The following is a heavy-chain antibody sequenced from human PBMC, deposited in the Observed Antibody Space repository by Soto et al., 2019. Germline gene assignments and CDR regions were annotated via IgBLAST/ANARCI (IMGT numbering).Heavy chain of an antibody. J-gene: IGHJ3*02. V-gene: IGHV4-39*01. CDR1: GGSISSSSYY. CDR3: ARAYYYDSSGSYAFDI. CDR2: IYYSGST. Sequence: SETLSLTCTVSGGSISSSSYYWGWIRQPPGKGLEWIGSIYYSGSTYYNPSLKSRVTISVDTSKNQFSLKLSSVTAADTAVYYCARAYYYDSSGSYAFDIWGQGTMVTVSS. D-gene: IGHD3-22*01.